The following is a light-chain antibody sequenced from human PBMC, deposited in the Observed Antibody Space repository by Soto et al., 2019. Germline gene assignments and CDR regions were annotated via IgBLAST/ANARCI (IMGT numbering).Light chain of an antibody. J-gene: IGKJ1*01. CDR3: QQYGSSGT. V-gene: IGKV3-20*01. CDR2: GAS. Sequence: ELVLRQSPGTLYSSPGGGGAVSSRASQSVSNNYLAWYQQKPGQAPRLLIYGASNRATGIPDRFSGSGSGTDFTLTISRLGPEDFAVDDCQQYGSSGTFGQGTKVDIK. CDR1: QSVSNNY.